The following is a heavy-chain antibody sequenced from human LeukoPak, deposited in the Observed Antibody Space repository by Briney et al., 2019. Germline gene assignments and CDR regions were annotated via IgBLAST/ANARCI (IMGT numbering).Heavy chain of an antibody. CDR2: ISSSSSYI. Sequence: GGSLRLSCAASGFTFSSYAMSWVRQAPGKGLEWVSSISSSSSYIYYADSVKGRFTISRDNAKNSLYLQMNSLRAEDTAVYYCARDLEPYSSSWQNYFDYWGQGTLVTVSS. V-gene: IGHV3-21*01. D-gene: IGHD6-13*01. CDR1: GFTFSSYA. CDR3: ARDLEPYSSSWQNYFDY. J-gene: IGHJ4*02.